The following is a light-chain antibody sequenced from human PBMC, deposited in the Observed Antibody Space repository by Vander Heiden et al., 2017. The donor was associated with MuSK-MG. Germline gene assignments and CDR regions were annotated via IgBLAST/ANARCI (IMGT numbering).Light chain of an antibody. J-gene: IGKJ2*01. CDR3: QQYNSYSQYT. CDR2: KAS. Sequence: DIPFTQSPSTLSASVGDRVTITCRASQSISSRLAWYQQKPGKAPKLLIYKASSLESGVPSRFSGSGSGTEFTLTISSLQPDDFATYYCQQYNSYSQYTFGQGTKLEIK. CDR1: QSISSR. V-gene: IGKV1-5*03.